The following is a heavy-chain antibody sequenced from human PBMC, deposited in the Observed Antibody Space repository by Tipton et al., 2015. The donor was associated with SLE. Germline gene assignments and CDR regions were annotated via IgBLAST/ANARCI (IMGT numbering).Heavy chain of an antibody. CDR3: AKEGSSWSDWFDP. D-gene: IGHD6-13*01. CDR2: IYHSGST. J-gene: IGHJ5*02. CDR1: GYSISSGYY. V-gene: IGHV4-38-2*02. Sequence: TLSLTCAVSGYSISSGYYWGWIRQPPGKGLEWIGSIYHSGSTYYNPSLKSRVTISVDTSKKQSSLKLSSVTAADTAVYYCAKEGSSWSDWFDPWGQGTLVTVSS.